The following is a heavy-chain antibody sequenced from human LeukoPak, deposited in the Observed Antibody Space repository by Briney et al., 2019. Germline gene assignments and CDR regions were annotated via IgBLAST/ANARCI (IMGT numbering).Heavy chain of an antibody. V-gene: IGHV3-23*01. CDR1: GFTFSSYA. Sequence: GGSLRLSRAASGFTFSSYAMSWVRQAPGKGLEWVSAISGSGGSTYYADSVKGRFTISRDNSKNTLYLQMNSLRAEDTAVYYCAKVKVPAAIYSWVGLDYWGQGTLVTVSS. CDR2: ISGSGGST. D-gene: IGHD2-2*01. CDR3: AKVKVPAAIYSWVGLDY. J-gene: IGHJ4*02.